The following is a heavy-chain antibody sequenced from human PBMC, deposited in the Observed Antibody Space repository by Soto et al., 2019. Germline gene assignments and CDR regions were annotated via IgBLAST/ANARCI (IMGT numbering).Heavy chain of an antibody. CDR2: ISGSGGST. V-gene: IGHV3-23*01. D-gene: IGHD4-17*01. CDR1: GFTFSSYA. J-gene: IGHJ6*02. CDR3: AKVTVTAPGYYYGMDV. Sequence: GGSLRLSCAASGFTFSSYAMSWVRQAPGKGLEWVSAISGSGGSTYYADTVKGRFTISRDNSKNTLYLQMNSLRAEDTAVYYCAKVTVTAPGYYYGMDVWGQGTTVTVSS.